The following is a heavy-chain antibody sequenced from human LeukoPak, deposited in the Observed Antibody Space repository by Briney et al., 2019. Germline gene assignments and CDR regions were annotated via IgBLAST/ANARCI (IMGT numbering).Heavy chain of an antibody. D-gene: IGHD3-3*01. V-gene: IGHV3-49*04. CDR1: GFTFGDYA. Sequence: GGSLRLSCTASGFTFGDYAMSWVRQAPGKGLEWVGFIRSKAYGGTTEYAASVKGRFTISRDDSKSIAYLQMNSLKTEDTAVYYCTRGSGVFGVIQYYFDYWGQGTLVTVSS. CDR2: IRSKAYGGTT. J-gene: IGHJ4*02. CDR3: TRGSGVFGVIQYYFDY.